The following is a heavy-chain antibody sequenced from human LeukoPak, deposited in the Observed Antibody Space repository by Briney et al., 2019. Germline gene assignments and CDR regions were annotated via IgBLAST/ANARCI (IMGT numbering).Heavy chain of an antibody. CDR3: ARDGPAAGTKDYYYYMDV. Sequence: ASVEVSCKASGYTFTSYYMHWVRQAPGQGLEWMGIINPSGGSTSYAQKFQGRVTMTRDTSTSTVYMELSSLRSEDTAVYYCARDGPAAGTKDYYYYMDVWGKGTTVTVSS. J-gene: IGHJ6*03. D-gene: IGHD6-13*01. V-gene: IGHV1-46*01. CDR2: INPSGGST. CDR1: GYTFTSYY.